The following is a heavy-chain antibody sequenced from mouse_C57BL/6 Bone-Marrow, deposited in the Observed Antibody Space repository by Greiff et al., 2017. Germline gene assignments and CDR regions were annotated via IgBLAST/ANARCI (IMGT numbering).Heavy chain of an antibody. CDR1: GFSLNTFDMS. Sequence: QVTLKVSGPGILQPSQTLSLTCSFSGFSLNTFDMSVGWLRQPSGKGLEWLAHIWWDDAKYYNPALKRRLTISKATSTNLVFLKIANVDTADTAAYYCARGYYGSSSWFAYWGQGTLVTVSA. D-gene: IGHD1-1*01. J-gene: IGHJ3*01. V-gene: IGHV8-8*01. CDR3: ARGYYGSSSWFAY. CDR2: IWWDDAK.